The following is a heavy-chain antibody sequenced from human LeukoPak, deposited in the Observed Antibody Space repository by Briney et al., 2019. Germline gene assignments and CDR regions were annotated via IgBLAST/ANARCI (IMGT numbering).Heavy chain of an antibody. J-gene: IGHJ4*02. V-gene: IGHV3-30*04. Sequence: GRSLRLSCAASGFTFSGSAMHWVRQAPGKGLEWVAFISYDGSNKYYADSAKGRFTITRDNSKNTLYLQMNSLTTQDTAVYYCAREAPFDYWGQGTLVTVSS. CDR2: ISYDGSNK. CDR1: GFTFSGSA. CDR3: AREAPFDY.